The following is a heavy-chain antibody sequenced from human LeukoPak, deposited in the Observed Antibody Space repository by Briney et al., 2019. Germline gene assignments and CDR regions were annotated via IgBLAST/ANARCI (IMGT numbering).Heavy chain of an antibody. Sequence: ASVKVSCKASGYTFTSYGISWVRQDPGQGLEWMGWISAYNGNTNYAQKLQGRVTMTTDTSTSTAYMELRSLRSDDTAVYYCARAYSSGWYGDWFDPWGQGTLVTVSS. D-gene: IGHD6-19*01. CDR1: GYTFTSYG. CDR2: ISAYNGNT. CDR3: ARAYSSGWYGDWFDP. V-gene: IGHV1-18*01. J-gene: IGHJ5*02.